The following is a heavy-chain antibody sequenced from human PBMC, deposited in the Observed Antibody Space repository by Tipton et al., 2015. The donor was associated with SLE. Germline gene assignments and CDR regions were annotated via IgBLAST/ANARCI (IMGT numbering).Heavy chain of an antibody. CDR1: GDSVSSNSAA. CDR2: TYYRSKWFS. Sequence: GLVKPSQTLSLTCAISGDSVSSNSAAWNWIRQSPSRGLEWLGRTYYRSKWFSQYAESVKGRLSINPDTSKNQFSLKLSSVTAADTAVYYCAGYYNYMDVWGKGTTVTVSS. J-gene: IGHJ6*03. CDR3: AGYYNYMDV. V-gene: IGHV6-1*01. D-gene: IGHD3-10*01.